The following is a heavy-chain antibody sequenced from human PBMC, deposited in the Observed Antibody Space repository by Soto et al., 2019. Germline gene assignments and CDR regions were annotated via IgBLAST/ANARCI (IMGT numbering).Heavy chain of an antibody. CDR1: GFTFSSYS. CDR3: ARDRRYSSGWYVYYFDY. Sequence: GGSLRLSCAASGFTFSSYSMNRVRQAPGKGLEWVSSISSSSSYIYYADSVKGRFTISRDNAKNSLYLQMNSLRAEDTAVYYCARDRRYSSGWYVYYFDYWGQGTLVTVSS. V-gene: IGHV3-21*01. CDR2: ISSSSSYI. J-gene: IGHJ4*02. D-gene: IGHD6-19*01.